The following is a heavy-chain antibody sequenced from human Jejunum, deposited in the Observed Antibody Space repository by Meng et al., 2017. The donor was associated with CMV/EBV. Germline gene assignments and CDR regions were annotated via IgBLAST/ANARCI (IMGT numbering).Heavy chain of an antibody. D-gene: IGHD2-21*01. Sequence: FNVFYMHWVRQAPGQGLEWMGWVNPNSGDTNYAQKFQGRVAMTRDPSISTAYMELSGLRSNDTAVYYCARDGVLCGDTICRGFYSWGQGTLVTVSS. CDR2: VNPNSGDT. V-gene: IGHV1-2*02. J-gene: IGHJ5*02. CDR1: FNVFY. CDR3: ARDGVLCGDTICRGFYS.